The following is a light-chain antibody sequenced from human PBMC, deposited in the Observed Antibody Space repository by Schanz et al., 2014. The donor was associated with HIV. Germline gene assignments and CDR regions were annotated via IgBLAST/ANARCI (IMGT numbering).Light chain of an antibody. CDR3: SSYTTSSTLV. CDR2: EVD. CDR1: TSDIGNYDR. Sequence: QSALTQPPSVSGSPGQSVIISCTGTTSDIGNYDRVSWYQQPPGSAPKLLIFEVDIRPSGVPDRFSGSKSGNTASLTISGLQPEDEADYYCSSYTTSSTLVFGGGTKLTVL. V-gene: IGLV2-18*02. J-gene: IGLJ2*01.